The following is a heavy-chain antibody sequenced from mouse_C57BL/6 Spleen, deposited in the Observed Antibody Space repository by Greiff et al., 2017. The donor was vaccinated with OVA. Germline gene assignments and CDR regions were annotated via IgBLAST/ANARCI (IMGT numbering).Heavy chain of an antibody. V-gene: IGHV1-15*01. CDR1: GYTFTDYE. D-gene: IGHD1-1*01. CDR2: IDPETGGT. Sequence: QVQLQQSGAELVRPGASVTLSCKASGYTFTDYEMHWVKQTPVHGLEWIGAIDPETGGTAYNQKFKGKAILTADKSSSTAYMELRSLTSEDSAVYYCTGYYYGSSPYWYFDVWGTGTTVTVSS. CDR3: TGYYYGSSPYWYFDV. J-gene: IGHJ1*03.